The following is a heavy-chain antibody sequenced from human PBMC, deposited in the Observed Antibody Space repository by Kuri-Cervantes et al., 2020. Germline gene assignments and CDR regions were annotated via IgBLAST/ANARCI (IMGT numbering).Heavy chain of an antibody. V-gene: IGHV3-21*04. CDR2: ITSSSSYI. Sequence: GGSLRLSCAASGFTFSSYSMNWVRQAPGKGLEWVSSITSSSSYIYYADSVKGRFTISRDNSKNTLLLQMNGLRGDDTAFYYCAKDGDDSRPPDCYDSWGLGTLVTVSS. D-gene: IGHD6-6*01. CDR1: GFTFSSYS. CDR3: AKDGDDSRPPDCYDS. J-gene: IGHJ5*01.